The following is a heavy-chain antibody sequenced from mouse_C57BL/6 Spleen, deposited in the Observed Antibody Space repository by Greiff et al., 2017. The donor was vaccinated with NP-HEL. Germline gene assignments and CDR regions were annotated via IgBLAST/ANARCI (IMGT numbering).Heavy chain of an antibody. V-gene: IGHV1-43*01. D-gene: IGHD1-1*01. Sequence: EVQLQQSGPELVKPGASVKISCKASGYSFTGYYMHWVKQSPEKSLEWIGEINPSTGGTSYNQKFKGKATLTVDKSSSTAYMQLKSLTSEDSAVYSCARYTTVVAFDYWGQGTTLTVSS. CDR2: INPSTGGT. CDR3: ARYTTVVAFDY. J-gene: IGHJ2*01. CDR1: GYSFTGYY.